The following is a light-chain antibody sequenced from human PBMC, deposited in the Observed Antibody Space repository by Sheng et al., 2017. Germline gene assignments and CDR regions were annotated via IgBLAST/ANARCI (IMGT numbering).Light chain of an antibody. CDR1: EDVNNRY. CDR2: GAS. Sequence: EIVLTQSPDTLSLSPGDRTTLSCRASEDVNNRYLAWYQQKPGQAPRLLIYGASTRATGIPARFSGSGSGTEFTLTISSLQSEDFAVYYCQQYSRWPVPFGGGTKVEIK. V-gene: IGKV3D-15*01. CDR3: QQYSRWPVP. J-gene: IGKJ4*01.